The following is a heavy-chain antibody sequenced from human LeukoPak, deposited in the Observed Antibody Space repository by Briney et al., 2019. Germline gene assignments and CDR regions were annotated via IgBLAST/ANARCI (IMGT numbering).Heavy chain of an antibody. J-gene: IGHJ3*02. V-gene: IGHV3-23*01. CDR1: GLTFSSFA. CDR3: AKYTGGRAFDM. D-gene: IGHD7-27*01. Sequence: GGSLRLSCVVSGLTFSSFAMSWVRQAPGKGLEWVSAISGSGGSTYYVDSVKGRITISRDNSKNTLYLQMDSLRAEDTAVYYCAKYTGGRAFDMWGQGTMVTVSS. CDR2: ISGSGGST.